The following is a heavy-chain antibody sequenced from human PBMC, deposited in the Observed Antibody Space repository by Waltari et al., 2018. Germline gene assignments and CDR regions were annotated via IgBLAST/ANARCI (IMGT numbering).Heavy chain of an antibody. CDR1: GYTFSEFY. CDR3: ARDGPPYDFWSGYLDF. CDR2: INPSGDSA. D-gene: IGHD3-3*01. J-gene: IGHJ4*02. V-gene: IGHV1-46*01. Sequence: QVQLVQSGAEVKKPGASVKVSCKASGYTFSEFYIHWVRQAPGQGLEWMGIINPSGDSATYAQKFQGRVTMTSDTSTSAVYLELNNLRSEDTAVYYCARDGPPYDFWSGYLDFWGQGTLVIVSS.